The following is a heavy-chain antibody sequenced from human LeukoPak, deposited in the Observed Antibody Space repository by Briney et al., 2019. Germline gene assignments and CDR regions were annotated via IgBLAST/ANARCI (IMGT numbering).Heavy chain of an antibody. J-gene: IGHJ4*02. V-gene: IGHV3-30*02. CDR1: GFIFSDYG. Sequence: WGSLRLSCAASGFIFSDYGIHWVRLAPGKGLEWVAFIRFDGSSKYYTDSVKGRFTISRDNSRNTVYLQMNSLRVEDTAVYYCAKEGTASKPSDLDYWGQGTLITVSS. CDR3: AKEGTASKPSDLDY. CDR2: IRFDGSSK. D-gene: IGHD1/OR15-1a*01.